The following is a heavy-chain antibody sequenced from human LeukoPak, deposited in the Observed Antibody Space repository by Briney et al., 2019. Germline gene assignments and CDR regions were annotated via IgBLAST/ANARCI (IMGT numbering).Heavy chain of an antibody. J-gene: IGHJ4*02. D-gene: IGHD6-13*01. CDR3: ARDFPGIAAVGLD. CDR2: IYTRGGT. V-gene: IGHV4-61*02. Sequence: SQTLSLTCTVAGGSISSGSYYWSWIRQPAGKGLEWIGRIYTRGGTTYNPSLKSRVTMSLDTSKDQLSLTLGSVTAADTAVYYCARDFPGIAAVGLDWGQGTLVTVSS. CDR1: GGSISSGSYY.